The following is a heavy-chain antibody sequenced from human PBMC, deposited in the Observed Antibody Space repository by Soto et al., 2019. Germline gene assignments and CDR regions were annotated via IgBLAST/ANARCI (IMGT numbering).Heavy chain of an antibody. Sequence: SETLSLTCTVSGGSISSGGYYWSWIRQHPGKGLEWIGYIYYSGSTYYNPSLKSRVTISVDTSKNQFSLKLSSVTAADTAVYYCARRVVLMVYARLGFDPWGQGTLVTVSS. CDR2: IYYSGST. J-gene: IGHJ5*02. V-gene: IGHV4-31*03. CDR3: ARRVVLMVYARLGFDP. D-gene: IGHD2-8*01. CDR1: GGSISSGGYY.